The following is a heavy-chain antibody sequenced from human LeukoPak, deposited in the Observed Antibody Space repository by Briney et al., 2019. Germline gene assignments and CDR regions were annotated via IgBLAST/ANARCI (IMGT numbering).Heavy chain of an antibody. J-gene: IGHJ6*03. CDR1: GYTFTSYG. Sequence: RASVKVSCKASGYTFTSYGISWVRQAPGQGLEWMGWISAYNGNTNYAQKLQGRVTMTTDTSTSTAYMELRSLRSDDTAVYYCARDRAQDIVVVPAATDYYYYVDVWGKGTTVTVSS. V-gene: IGHV1-18*01. CDR2: ISAYNGNT. CDR3: ARDRAQDIVVVPAATDYYYYVDV. D-gene: IGHD2-2*01.